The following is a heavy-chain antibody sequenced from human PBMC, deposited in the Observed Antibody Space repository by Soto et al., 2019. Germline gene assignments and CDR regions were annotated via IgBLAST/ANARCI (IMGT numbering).Heavy chain of an antibody. Sequence: PSETLSLTCAVDGGSFSGYYWSWIRQPPGKGLEWIGEINHSGSTNYNPSLKSRVTISVDTSKNQFSLKLSSVTAADTAVYYCARDPDANNWFDPWGQGTLVTVSS. CDR2: INHSGST. CDR1: GGSFSGYY. CDR3: ARDPDANNWFDP. V-gene: IGHV4-34*01. J-gene: IGHJ5*02.